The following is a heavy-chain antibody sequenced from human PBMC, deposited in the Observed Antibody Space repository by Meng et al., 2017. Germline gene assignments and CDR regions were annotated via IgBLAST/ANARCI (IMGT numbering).Heavy chain of an antibody. Sequence: EVQVVESGGGRVKPGGSLRLSCAASGFTFSSYSMHWVRQAPGKGLEWVSSISSSSSYIYYADSVKGRFTISRDNAKNLLYLQMNSLRAEDTAVYYCAREDYGDSRPFDYWGQGTLVTVSS. CDR3: AREDYGDSRPFDY. D-gene: IGHD4-17*01. CDR2: ISSSSSYI. CDR1: GFTFSSYS. V-gene: IGHV3-21*01. J-gene: IGHJ4*02.